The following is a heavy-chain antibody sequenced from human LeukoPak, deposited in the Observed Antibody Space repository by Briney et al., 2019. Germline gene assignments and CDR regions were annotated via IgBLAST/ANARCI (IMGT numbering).Heavy chain of an antibody. D-gene: IGHD3-10*01. V-gene: IGHV4-38-2*02. CDR3: ARARGPSWFDP. J-gene: IGHJ5*02. Sequence: SETLSLTCTVSGYSISSGYYWGWIRQPPGKGLEWIGSIYHSGSTYYNPSLKSRVTISVDTSKNQFSLKLSSVTAADTAVYYCARARGPSWFDPWGQGTLVTVSS. CDR1: GYSISSGYY. CDR2: IYHSGST.